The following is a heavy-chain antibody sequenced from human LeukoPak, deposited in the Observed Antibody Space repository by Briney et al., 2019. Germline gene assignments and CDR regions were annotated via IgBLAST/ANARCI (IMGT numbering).Heavy chain of an antibody. CDR3: ARGFDGLTGYYPPDY. J-gene: IGHJ4*02. Sequence: SETLSLTCTVSGGSISSYYWSWIRQSPGKGLEWIGEISHTGRSKNNPSLKSRVTISEDMSKKQFSLKLNSVTAADTALYYCARGFDGLTGYYPPDYWSQGTLVTVSS. D-gene: IGHD3-9*01. CDR1: GGSISSYY. V-gene: IGHV4-34*01. CDR2: ISHTGRS.